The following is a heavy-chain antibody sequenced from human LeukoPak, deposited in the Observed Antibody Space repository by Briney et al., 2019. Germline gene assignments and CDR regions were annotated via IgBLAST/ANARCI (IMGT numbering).Heavy chain of an antibody. V-gene: IGHV3-49*04. J-gene: IGHJ4*02. CDR1: GFTFGDYA. Sequence: GGSLRLSCTVSGFTFGDYAMSWVRQAPGKGLECVGFIRSKAYGGTTEYAASVKGRFTISRDDSKSIAYLQMDSLKTEDTAVYYCTRLRWDDFTINYWGQGTLVTVSS. CDR2: IRSKAYGGTT. CDR3: TRLRWDDFTINY. D-gene: IGHD3-3*01.